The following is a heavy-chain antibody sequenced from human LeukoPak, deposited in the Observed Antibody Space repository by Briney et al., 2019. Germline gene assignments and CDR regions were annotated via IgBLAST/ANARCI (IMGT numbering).Heavy chain of an antibody. D-gene: IGHD2-21*01. CDR1: GFTFSCYN. Sequence: PGGSLRLSCSAYGFTFSCYNMKWVPQAPGKGLEGVLSISSSSSYFYYADSVKGRFTISRDKAKHSLYRQMNSLRAEDTAMYYCARACGARYYYYSIDVWGQGTTVTVSS. CDR3: ARACGARYYYYSIDV. CDR2: ISSSSSYF. J-gene: IGHJ6*01. V-gene: IGHV3-21*01.